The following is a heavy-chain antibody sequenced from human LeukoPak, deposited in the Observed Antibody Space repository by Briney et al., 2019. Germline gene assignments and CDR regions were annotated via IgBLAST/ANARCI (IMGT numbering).Heavy chain of an antibody. V-gene: IGHV3-23*01. CDR3: ARDYGYSYGYYYYYYMDV. CDR2: ISGRGGST. J-gene: IGHJ6*03. D-gene: IGHD5-18*01. Sequence: GGCLRLSCGASGLIFRSYAMSWVRRARGKGLEWVSAISGRGGSTYYADSVKGRFTISRDSAKNTLYLQMNSLRAEDTAVYYCARDYGYSYGYYYYYYMDVWGKGTTVTVSS. CDR1: GLIFRSYA.